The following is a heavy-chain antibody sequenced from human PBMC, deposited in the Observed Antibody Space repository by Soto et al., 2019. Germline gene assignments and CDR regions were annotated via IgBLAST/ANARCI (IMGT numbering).Heavy chain of an antibody. CDR1: GGTFSSYT. V-gene: IGHV1-69*04. J-gene: IGHJ4*02. CDR2: IIPILGIA. D-gene: IGHD3-10*01. CDR3: AREEYYYGSGAFFDY. Sequence: SVKVSCKASGGTFSSYTISWVRQAPGQGLEWMGRIIPILGIANYAQKFQGRVTITADKSTSTAYMELSSLRSEDTAVYCCAREEYYYGSGAFFDYWGQGTLVTVAS.